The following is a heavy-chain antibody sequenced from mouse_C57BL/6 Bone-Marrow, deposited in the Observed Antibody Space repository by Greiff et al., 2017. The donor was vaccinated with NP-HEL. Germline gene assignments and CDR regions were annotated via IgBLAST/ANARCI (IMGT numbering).Heavy chain of an antibody. D-gene: IGHD2-10*02. J-gene: IGHJ1*03. V-gene: IGHV1-52*01. CDR2: IDPSDSET. Sequence: QVQLQQSGAELVRPGSSVKLSCKASGYTFTSYWMHWVKQRPIQGLEWIGNIDPSDSETHYNQKFKDKATLTVDKSSSTAYMQLSSLTSEDSAVYYCARRYGNPRYFDVWGTGTTVTVSS. CDR3: ARRYGNPRYFDV. CDR1: GYTFTSYW.